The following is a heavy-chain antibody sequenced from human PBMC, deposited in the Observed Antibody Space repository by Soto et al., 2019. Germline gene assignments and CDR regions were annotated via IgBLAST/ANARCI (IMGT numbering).Heavy chain of an antibody. CDR3: AKFGSDGNSWDY. CDR2: ISYDGSNK. V-gene: IGHV3-30*18. Sequence: QVQLVESGGGVVQPGRSLRLSCAASGFTFSSYGMHWVRQAPGKGLEWVAVISYDGSNKYYADSVKGRFTISRDNSKNTLYLQMNSLRAEDTAVYYCAKFGSDGNSWDYWGQGTLVTVSS. CDR1: GFTFSSYG. J-gene: IGHJ4*02. D-gene: IGHD4-4*01.